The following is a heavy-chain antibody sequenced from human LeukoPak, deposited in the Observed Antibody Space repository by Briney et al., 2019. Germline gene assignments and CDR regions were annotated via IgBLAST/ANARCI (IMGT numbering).Heavy chain of an antibody. Sequence: PSETLSLTCTVSGGSISSGSYYWSWLRQPAGKGLEWIGRIYTSGSTNYNHPLKCRVTISVDASKNQFSLKLSSVTAADTAVYYCARDRDYGDSIDYWGQGTLVTVSS. CDR3: ARDRDYGDSIDY. CDR2: IYTSGST. V-gene: IGHV4-61*02. CDR1: GGSISSGSYY. D-gene: IGHD4-17*01. J-gene: IGHJ4*02.